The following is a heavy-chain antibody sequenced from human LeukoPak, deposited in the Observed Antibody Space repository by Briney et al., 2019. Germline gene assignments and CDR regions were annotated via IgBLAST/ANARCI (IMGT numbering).Heavy chain of an antibody. V-gene: IGHV3-23*01. Sequence: GGSLRLSCAASGFTFSSYGMHWVRQAPGKGLEWVSGISGGGGSTYYADSVKGRFTVSRDNSKNTLYLQMNSLRAEDTAVYYCAKSASGWPYYFDYWGQGTLVTVSS. J-gene: IGHJ4*02. CDR2: ISGGGGST. CDR3: AKSASGWPYYFDY. D-gene: IGHD6-19*01. CDR1: GFTFSSYG.